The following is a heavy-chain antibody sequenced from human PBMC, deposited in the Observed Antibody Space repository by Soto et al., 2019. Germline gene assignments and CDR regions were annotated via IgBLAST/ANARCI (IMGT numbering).Heavy chain of an antibody. Sequence: PGGSLRLSCGVSGFTVTSNGVSWVRQAPGKGLEWVSSISGSGGSTYYADSVKGRFTISRDNSKNTLYLQMNSLRAEDTAVYYCATYSGNYERYGVYYGMDVWGQGTTVTISS. CDR2: ISGSGGST. D-gene: IGHD1-26*01. J-gene: IGHJ6*02. V-gene: IGHV3-23*01. CDR1: GFTVTSNG. CDR3: ATYSGNYERYGVYYGMDV.